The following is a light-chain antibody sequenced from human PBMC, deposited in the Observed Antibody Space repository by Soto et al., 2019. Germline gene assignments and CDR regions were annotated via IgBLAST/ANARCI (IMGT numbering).Light chain of an antibody. Sequence: EIVLTQSPGTLSLSPGERATLSCRASQSVSSSYLAWYQQKPGQAPRLLIYGASSRATGIPDRFSGSGSGTDFTLTISRLEPEDFAVYYCLQYGSFWTFGQGTKVEIK. J-gene: IGKJ1*01. V-gene: IGKV3-20*01. CDR2: GAS. CDR1: QSVSSSY. CDR3: LQYGSFWT.